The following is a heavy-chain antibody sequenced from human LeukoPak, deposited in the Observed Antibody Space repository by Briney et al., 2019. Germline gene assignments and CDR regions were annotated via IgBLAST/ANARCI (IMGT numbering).Heavy chain of an antibody. Sequence: PSETLSLTCTVPGGSISSGDYYWSWIRQPPGKGLEWIGYIYYSGSTYYNPSLKSRVTISVDTSKNQFSLKLSSVTAADTAVYYCARTATYGDVYFDYWGQGTLVTVSS. CDR2: IYYSGST. V-gene: IGHV4-30-4*01. CDR1: GGSISSGDYY. J-gene: IGHJ4*02. CDR3: ARTATYGDVYFDY. D-gene: IGHD4-17*01.